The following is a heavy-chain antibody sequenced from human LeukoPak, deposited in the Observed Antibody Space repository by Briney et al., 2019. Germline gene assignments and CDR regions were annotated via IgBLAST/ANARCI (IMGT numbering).Heavy chain of an antibody. J-gene: IGHJ4*02. CDR3: AKSLSSGYYYLDSYFDY. Sequence: PGGSLRLSCAASGFTFSSYGMNWVRQAPGKGLEWVSSINNSGGRSFNADSVKGRFTISRDNSKNTLYLQMNSLRAEDTAVYYCAKSLSSGYYYLDSYFDYWGQGTLVTVSS. CDR1: GFTFSSYG. V-gene: IGHV3-23*01. D-gene: IGHD3-22*01. CDR2: INNSGGRS.